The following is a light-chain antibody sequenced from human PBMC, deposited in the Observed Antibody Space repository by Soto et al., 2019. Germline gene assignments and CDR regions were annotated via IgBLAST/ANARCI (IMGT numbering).Light chain of an antibody. CDR2: GAS. CDR3: QQYGSSPPVT. CDR1: QSVSSSY. V-gene: IGKV3-20*01. Sequence: EIVLTQSPGTLSLSPGERATLSCRASQSVSSSYVAWYQQKPGQAPRLLIDGASSRATGIPDRFSGSGSGTDFTLTISRLEPEDFAVYYCQQYGSSPPVTFGQGTKLEIK. J-gene: IGKJ2*01.